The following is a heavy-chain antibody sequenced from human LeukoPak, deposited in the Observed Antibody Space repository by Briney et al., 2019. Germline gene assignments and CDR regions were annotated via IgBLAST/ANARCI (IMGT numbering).Heavy chain of an antibody. Sequence: GGSLRLSCAASGFTFSSYWMSWVRQAPGKGLEWVANIKQDGSEKYYVDSVKGRFTISRDNAKNSLYLQMNSLRAEDTAVYYCARVAGGVYSSGRYYFDYWGQGTLVTVSS. D-gene: IGHD6-19*01. CDR3: ARVAGGVYSSGRYYFDY. J-gene: IGHJ4*02. CDR2: IKQDGSEK. V-gene: IGHV3-7*01. CDR1: GFTFSSYW.